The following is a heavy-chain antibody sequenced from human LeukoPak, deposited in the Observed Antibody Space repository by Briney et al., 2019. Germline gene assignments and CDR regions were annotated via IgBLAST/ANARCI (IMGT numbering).Heavy chain of an antibody. D-gene: IGHD3-22*01. V-gene: IGHV3-66*01. J-gene: IGHJ4*02. CDR2: IYSGGST. Sequence: QPGGSLRLSCAASGFTFRNYAMSWVRQAPGKGLEWVSVIYSGGSTYYADSVKGRFTISRDNSKNTLYLQMNSLRAEDTAVYYCARGDRSGYGAHWGQGTLVTVSS. CDR3: ARGDRSGYGAH. CDR1: GFTFRNYA.